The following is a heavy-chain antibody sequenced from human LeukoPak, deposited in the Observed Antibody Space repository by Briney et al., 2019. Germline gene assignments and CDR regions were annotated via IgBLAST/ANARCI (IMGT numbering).Heavy chain of an antibody. Sequence: GGSLRLSCAASGFTFSSYSMNWVRQAPGKGLEWVSVLYSGGNTYYADSVKGRFTISRDNSKNTLYLQMNSLRTEDTAVYYCARDRSDGFDYWGQGTLVTVSS. J-gene: IGHJ4*02. CDR1: GFTFSSYS. CDR3: ARDRSDGFDY. CDR2: LYSGGNT. V-gene: IGHV3-53*01.